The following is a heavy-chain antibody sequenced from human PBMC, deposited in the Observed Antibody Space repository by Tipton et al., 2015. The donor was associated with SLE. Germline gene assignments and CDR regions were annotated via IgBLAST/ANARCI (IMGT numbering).Heavy chain of an antibody. Sequence: TLSLTCAVSGESISRSSYYWSWIRQPAGKGLEWIGRIYTSGSTNYNPSLKSRVTISVDTSKNQFSLRLSSVTAADTAVYFCARDRVPAIISQSGYMDVWGNGTTVSVSS. CDR2: IYTSGST. D-gene: IGHD2-2*01. V-gene: IGHV4-61*02. CDR3: ARDRVPAIISQSGYMDV. J-gene: IGHJ6*03. CDR1: GESISRSSYY.